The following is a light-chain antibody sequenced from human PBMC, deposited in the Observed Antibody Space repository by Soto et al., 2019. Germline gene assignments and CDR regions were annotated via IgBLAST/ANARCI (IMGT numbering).Light chain of an antibody. V-gene: IGKV3-15*01. J-gene: IGKJ4*01. CDR2: AAS. Sequence: MTQSPISLSESPAERFTLSCRASQIVYSNLAWYQQKPGQAPRLLIYAASTMATGIPARFSGSGFGTDFALTISSLQSEDFAAYYCQLYNSWPLTFGRGTKVDIK. CDR1: QIVYSN. CDR3: QLYNSWPLT.